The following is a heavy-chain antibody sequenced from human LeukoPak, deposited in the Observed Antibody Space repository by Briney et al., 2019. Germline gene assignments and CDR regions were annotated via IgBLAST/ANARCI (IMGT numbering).Heavy chain of an antibody. J-gene: IGHJ4*02. Sequence: PGGSLRLSCAASGFTFSSYWMSWVRQAPGKGLEWVSSISSSSSYIYYADSVKGRFTISRDNAKNSLYLQMNSLRAEDTAVYYCARDQPIAVAGYFDYWGQGTLVTVSS. CDR2: ISSSSSYI. CDR3: ARDQPIAVAGYFDY. V-gene: IGHV3-21*01. D-gene: IGHD6-19*01. CDR1: GFTFSSYW.